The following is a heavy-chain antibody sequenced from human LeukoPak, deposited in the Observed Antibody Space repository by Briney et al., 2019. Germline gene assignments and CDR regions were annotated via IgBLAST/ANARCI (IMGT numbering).Heavy chain of an antibody. CDR1: GFSFNSYS. V-gene: IGHV3-53*01. Sequence: GGSLRLSCAASGFSFNSYSMSWVRQAPGKGLEWVSVIYSGGSTYYADSVKGRFTISRDNSKSTLYLQMNSLRAEDTAVYYCARGGVTLDYWGPGTLVTVSS. D-gene: IGHD5-18*01. CDR2: IYSGGST. CDR3: ARGGVTLDY. J-gene: IGHJ4*02.